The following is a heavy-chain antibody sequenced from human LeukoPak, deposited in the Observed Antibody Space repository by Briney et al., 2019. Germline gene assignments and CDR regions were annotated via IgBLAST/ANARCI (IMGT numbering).Heavy chain of an antibody. V-gene: IGHV1-69*06. CDR3: ARDRRETMITFGGAMTAGWFDP. CDR2: IIPIFGTA. J-gene: IGHJ5*02. D-gene: IGHD3-16*01. CDR1: GGTFSSYA. Sequence: SVKVSCKASGGTFSSYAISWVRQAPGQGLEWMGGIIPIFGTANYAQKFQGRVTITADKSTSTAYMELSSLRSEDTAVYYCARDRRETMITFGGAMTAGWFDPWGQGTLVTVSS.